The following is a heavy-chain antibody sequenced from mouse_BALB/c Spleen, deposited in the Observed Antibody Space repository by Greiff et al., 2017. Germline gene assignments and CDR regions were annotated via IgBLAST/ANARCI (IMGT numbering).Heavy chain of an antibody. V-gene: IGHV3-6*02. Sequence: VQLQQSGPGLVKPSQSLSLTCSVTGYSITSGYYWNWIRQFPGNKLEWMGYISYDGSNNYNPSLKNRISITRDTSKNQFFLKLNSVTTEDTATYYCARDGGGPFDYWGQGTTLTVSS. CDR2: ISYDGSN. D-gene: IGHD1-1*02. CDR1: GYSITSGYY. CDR3: ARDGGGPFDY. J-gene: IGHJ2*01.